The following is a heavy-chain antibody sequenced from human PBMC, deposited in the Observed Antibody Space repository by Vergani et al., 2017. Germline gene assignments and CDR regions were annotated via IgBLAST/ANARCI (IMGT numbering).Heavy chain of an antibody. CDR3: ARDRASPPNGYVWFDP. CDR2: IIPIFGTA. CDR1: GGTFSSYA. J-gene: IGHJ5*02. D-gene: IGHD3-22*01. V-gene: IGHV1-69*12. Sequence: QVQRVQSGAEVKKPGSSVKVSCKASGGTFSSYAISWVRQAPGQGLEWMGGIIPIFGTAHYAQKFQGGVTITADESTSTAYMELSSLRSADTAVYYCARDRASPPNGYVWFDPWGQGTLVTVSS.